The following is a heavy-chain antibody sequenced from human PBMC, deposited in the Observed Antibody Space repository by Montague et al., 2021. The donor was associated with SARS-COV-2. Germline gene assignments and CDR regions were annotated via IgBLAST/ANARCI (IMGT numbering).Heavy chain of an antibody. V-gene: IGHV4-31*03. Sequence: TLSLTCTVSGGSISSGGYYWSWLRQHPGKGLEWIGYIYYSGSTYYNPSLKSRVTISVDTSKNQFSLKLSSVTAADTAVYYCAREAVATGSLFDYWGQGTLVTVSS. J-gene: IGHJ4*02. D-gene: IGHD5-12*01. CDR1: GGSISSGGYY. CDR2: IYYSGST. CDR3: AREAVATGSLFDY.